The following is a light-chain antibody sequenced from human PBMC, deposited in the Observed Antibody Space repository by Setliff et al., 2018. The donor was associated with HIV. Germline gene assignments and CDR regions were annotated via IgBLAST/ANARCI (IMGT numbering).Light chain of an antibody. CDR3: SSYTSDTTPYV. CDR1: SSDIGSYNY. Sequence: QSVLTQPASVSGSPGQSITISCTGTSSDIGSYNYVSWYQQHPGKAPKLIIYDVTHRPSGVSNRFSGSKAGNTASLTISGLQAEDEADYYCSSYTSDTTPYVFGKGTKVTVL. V-gene: IGLV2-14*03. CDR2: DVT. J-gene: IGLJ1*01.